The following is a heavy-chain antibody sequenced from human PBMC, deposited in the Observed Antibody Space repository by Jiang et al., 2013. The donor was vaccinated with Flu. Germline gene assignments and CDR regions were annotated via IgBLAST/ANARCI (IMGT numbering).Heavy chain of an antibody. CDR2: IYPGDSDT. CDR1: GYSFTSYW. D-gene: IGHD2-2*01. CDR3: ARHGANCSSTSCYAIHYYYYGMDV. V-gene: IGHV5-51*01. J-gene: IGHJ6*02. Sequence: GAEVKKPGESLKISCKGSGYSFTSYWIGWVRQMPGKGLEWMGIIYPGDSDTRYSPSFQGQVTISADKSISTAYLQWSSLKASDTAMYYCARHGANCSSTSCYAIHYYYYGMDVWGQGTTVTVSS.